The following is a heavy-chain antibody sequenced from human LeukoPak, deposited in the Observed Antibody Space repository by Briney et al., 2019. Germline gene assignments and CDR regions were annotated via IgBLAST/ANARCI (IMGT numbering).Heavy chain of an antibody. CDR2: IRQDGGEK. CDR1: GFTFSSHW. D-gene: IGHD6-13*01. CDR3: AKDGTAAGLYFDL. Sequence: PGGSLRLSCAVSGFTFSSHWMNWVRQAPGKGLEWVASIRQDGGEKSYVDSVKGRFTTSRDNTKNSLYLQMSSLRAEDTAVYYCAKDGTAAGLYFDLWGQGTLVTVSS. J-gene: IGHJ4*01. V-gene: IGHV3-7*01.